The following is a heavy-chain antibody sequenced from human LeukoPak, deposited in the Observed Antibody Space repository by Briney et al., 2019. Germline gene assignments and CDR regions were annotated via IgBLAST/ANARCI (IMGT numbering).Heavy chain of an antibody. CDR1: GGSISSSSYY. CDR2: IHYSGST. V-gene: IGHV4-61*01. CDR3: ARTTEGYCRGRSCYSYYYYMDV. Sequence: NPSETLSLTCTVSGGSISSSSYYWSWLRQPPGKGLEWIGYIHYSGSTNYNPSLKSRVPISVDTSKNQFSLKLSSVTAADTAVYYCARTTEGYCRGRSCYSYYYYMDVWGKGTTVTVSS. D-gene: IGHD2-15*01. J-gene: IGHJ6*03.